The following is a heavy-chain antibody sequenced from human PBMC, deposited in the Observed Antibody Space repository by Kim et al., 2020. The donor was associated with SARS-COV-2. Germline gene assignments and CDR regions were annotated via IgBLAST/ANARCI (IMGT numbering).Heavy chain of an antibody. J-gene: IGHJ6*02. CDR2: IGTAGDT. D-gene: IGHD4-17*01. V-gene: IGHV3-13*01. Sequence: GGSLRLSCAASGFTFSRYDMYWVRQATGKGLEWVSVIGTAGDTYYPGSVKGRFTISRENAKNSLYLQMNSLRARDTAVYYCARAEYGGNYYYYDGMDVWGQGTTVTVSS. CDR3: ARAEYGGNYYYYDGMDV. CDR1: GFTFSRYD.